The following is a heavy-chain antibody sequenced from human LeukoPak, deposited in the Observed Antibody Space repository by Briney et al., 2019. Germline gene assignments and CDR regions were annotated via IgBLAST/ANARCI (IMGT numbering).Heavy chain of an antibody. CDR2: IWYDGSNK. CDR3: ARDNHVVVVAASAPLYYYGMDV. D-gene: IGHD2-15*01. V-gene: IGHV3-33*01. Sequence: PGGSLRLSCAASGFTFSSYGMHWVRQAPGKGLEWVAVIWYDGSNKYYADSVKGRFTISRDNAKNSLYLQMNSLRAEDTAVYYCARDNHVVVVAASAPLYYYGMDVWGQGTTVTVSS. CDR1: GFTFSSYG. J-gene: IGHJ6*02.